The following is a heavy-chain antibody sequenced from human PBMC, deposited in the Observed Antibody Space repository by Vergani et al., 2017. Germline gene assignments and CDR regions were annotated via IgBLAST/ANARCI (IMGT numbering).Heavy chain of an antibody. D-gene: IGHD5-18*01. CDR1: GYTFTGYY. Sequence: QVQLVQSGAEVKKPGASVKVSCKASGYTFTGYYMHWVRQAPGQGLEWMGWINPNSGGTNYAQKFPGRVTMTRDTSISTAYMELCRLRSDDTAVYYCARVVFSPGYSYGLSGDYWGQGTLVTVSS. CDR2: INPNSGGT. V-gene: IGHV1-2*02. CDR3: ARVVFSPGYSYGLSGDY. J-gene: IGHJ4*02.